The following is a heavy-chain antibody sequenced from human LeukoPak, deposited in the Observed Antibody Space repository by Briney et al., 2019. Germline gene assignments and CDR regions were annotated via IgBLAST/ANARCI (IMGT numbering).Heavy chain of an antibody. D-gene: IGHD4-17*01. J-gene: IGHJ4*02. CDR1: GGSISSSSYY. CDR2: IYYSGST. V-gene: IGHV4-39*07. CDR3: LLDGDYENY. Sequence: PSETLSLTCTVSGGSISSSSYYWGWIRQPPGKGLEWIGSIYYSGSTYCNPSLKSRVTISVDTSKNQFSLKLSSVTAADTAVYYCLLDGDYENYWGQGTLVTVSS.